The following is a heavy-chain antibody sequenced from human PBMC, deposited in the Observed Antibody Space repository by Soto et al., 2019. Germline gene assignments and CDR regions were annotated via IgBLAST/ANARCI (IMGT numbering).Heavy chain of an antibody. D-gene: IGHD1-7*01. J-gene: IGHJ4*02. Sequence: SETLSLTCTVSGGSISSSSYYWGWIRQPPGKGLEWIGSIYYSGSTYYNPSLKSRVTISVDTSKNQFSLKLSSVTAADTAVYYCARHLTRQTGTTGYFDYWGQGTLVTVSS. CDR2: IYYSGST. CDR1: GGSISSSSYY. CDR3: ARHLTRQTGTTGYFDY. V-gene: IGHV4-39*01.